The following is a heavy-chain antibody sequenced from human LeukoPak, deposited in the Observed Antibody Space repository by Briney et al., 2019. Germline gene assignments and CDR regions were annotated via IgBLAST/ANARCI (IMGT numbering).Heavy chain of an antibody. CDR1: GDSISGGSYS. J-gene: IGHJ4*02. Sequence: PSQTLSLTCGVSGDSISGGSYSWSWIRQPPGKGLEWLGHIYHSGTTYYNPSLKSRITISLDRSKNHFSLNLKSVAAADTAIYYCAGSRDGGYPFFEYWGQGTLVTVSS. CDR3: AGSRDGGYPFFEY. CDR2: IYHSGTT. V-gene: IGHV4-30-2*01. D-gene: IGHD4-17*01.